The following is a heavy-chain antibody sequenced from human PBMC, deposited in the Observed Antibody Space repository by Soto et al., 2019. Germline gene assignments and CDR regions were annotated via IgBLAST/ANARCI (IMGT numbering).Heavy chain of an antibody. J-gene: IGHJ4*02. D-gene: IGHD2-15*01. CDR2: IRNKANSYAT. CDR1: GFTFSGSS. CDR3: ISHSPEDMIRT. V-gene: IGHV3-73*01. Sequence: LRLSCAASGFTFSGSSVHWVRQASGKGLEWVGRIRNKANSYATAYAASVRGRFTISRDDSKNTAFLQMNSLNTEDTAVYYCISHSPEDMIRTWGQGTLVTVSS.